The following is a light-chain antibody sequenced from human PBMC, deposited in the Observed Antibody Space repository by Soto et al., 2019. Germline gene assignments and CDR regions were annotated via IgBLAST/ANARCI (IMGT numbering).Light chain of an antibody. V-gene: IGKV2-24*01. J-gene: IGKJ4*01. Sequence: DIVMTQTPLSSHVTLGQPASISCRASQSLVHSDGNTYLSWLQQRPRQPPRLLIYKIPHCFSGVPGRFSGRGAGTDFPLKIRRVEAEDVGVYSCMKATHFPQLTCGGGTKVEI. CDR3: MKATHFPQLT. CDR2: KIP. CDR1: QSLVHSDGNTY.